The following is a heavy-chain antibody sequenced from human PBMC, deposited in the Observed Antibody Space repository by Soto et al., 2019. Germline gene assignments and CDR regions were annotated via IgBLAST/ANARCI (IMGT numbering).Heavy chain of an antibody. V-gene: IGHV1-18*04. CDR2: ISAYNGNT. J-gene: IGHJ6*02. Sequence: ASVQVSCKASGYTFTSYGISWVRQAPGQGLEWMGWISAYNGNTNYAQKLQGRVTMTTDTSTSTAYMELRSLRSDDTAVYYCARDGMRALELAVQYYYYGMDVWGQGTTVTVSS. CDR1: GYTFTSYG. D-gene: IGHD1-7*01. CDR3: ARDGMRALELAVQYYYYGMDV.